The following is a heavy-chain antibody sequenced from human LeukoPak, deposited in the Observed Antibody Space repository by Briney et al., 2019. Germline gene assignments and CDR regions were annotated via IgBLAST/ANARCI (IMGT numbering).Heavy chain of an antibody. CDR2: ISYDGSYE. CDR3: AKPYYYGSRSYMDY. J-gene: IGHJ4*02. D-gene: IGHD3-10*01. V-gene: IGHV3-30*18. CDR1: GFTFSAFG. Sequence: PGGSLRLSCAASGFTFSAFGMHWVRQAPGKGLEWVAVISYDGSYEYLAESVKGRFTISRDNSKNTLYLQMNSLRAEDTAVYYCAKPYYYGSRSYMDYWGQGTLVTVSS.